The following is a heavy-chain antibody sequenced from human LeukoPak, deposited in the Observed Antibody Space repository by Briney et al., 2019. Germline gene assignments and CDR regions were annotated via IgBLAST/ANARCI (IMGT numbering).Heavy chain of an antibody. V-gene: IGHV4-59*01. D-gene: IGHD3-10*01. J-gene: IGHJ5*02. CDR2: IYYSGST. CDR3: ARGSGTVLWFGELSGRFDP. Sequence: PSETLSLTCTVSGGSISSYYWSWIRQPPGKGLEWIGYIYYSGSTNYNPSLKSRVTISVDTSKNQFSLKLSSVTAADTAVYYCARGSGTVLWFGELSGRFDPWGQGTLVTVSS. CDR1: GGSISSYY.